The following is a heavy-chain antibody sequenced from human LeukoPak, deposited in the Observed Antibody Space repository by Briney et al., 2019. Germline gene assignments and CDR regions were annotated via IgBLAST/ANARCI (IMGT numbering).Heavy chain of an antibody. CDR3: ARLRDGSPGDY. D-gene: IGHD5-24*01. V-gene: IGHV4-59*08. J-gene: IGHJ4*02. CDR2: VYYSGYT. Sequence: SETLSLTCTVSGGSFSTYYWSWIRQPPGKGLEWIGYVYYSGYTTSKPSLMSRVTISVDTSKNQFSLKLDSVTAADMAVYYCARLRDGSPGDYWGQGTLVTVSS. CDR1: GGSFSTYY.